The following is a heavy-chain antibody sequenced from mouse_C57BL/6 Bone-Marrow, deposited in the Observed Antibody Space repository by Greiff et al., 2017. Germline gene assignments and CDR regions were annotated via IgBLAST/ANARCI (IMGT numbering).Heavy chain of an antibody. CDR2: IDPSDSYT. V-gene: IGHV1-59*01. J-gene: IGHJ4*01. CDR1: GYTFTSYW. CDR3: ARYDYDAMDY. Sequence: QVQLQQPGAELVRPGTSVKLSCKASGYTFTSYWMHWVKQRPGQGLEWIGVIDPSDSYTNYNQKFKGKATFTVDTSSSTAYMQLNSLTSEDSEVYYCARYDYDAMDYWGQGTSVTVSS.